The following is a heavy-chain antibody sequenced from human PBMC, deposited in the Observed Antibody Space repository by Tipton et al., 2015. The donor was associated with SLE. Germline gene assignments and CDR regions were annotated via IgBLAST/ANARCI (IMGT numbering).Heavy chain of an antibody. V-gene: IGHV3-48*01. CDR2: ISSSSSTI. CDR3: ARDRGIVLQPFQP. D-gene: IGHD2-8*01. J-gene: IGHJ1*01. CDR1: GFTFSSYS. Sequence: SLRLSCAASGFTFSSYSMNWVRQAPGKGLEWVSYISSSSSTIYYADSVKGRFTISRDNAKNSLYLQMNSLRAEDTAVYYCARDRGIVLQPFQPWGQGPLVPVSS.